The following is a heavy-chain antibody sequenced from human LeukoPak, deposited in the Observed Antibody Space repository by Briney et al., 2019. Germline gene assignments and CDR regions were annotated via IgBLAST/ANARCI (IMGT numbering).Heavy chain of an antibody. J-gene: IGHJ4*02. D-gene: IGHD5-12*01. Sequence: GGSLRLSCAASGFTFSSYDMHWVRQATGKGLEWVSAIGTAGDTYYPDSVKGRFTISRDNSKNTLYLQMNSLRAEDTAVYYCAREVGGYGDYWGQGTLVTVSS. CDR1: GFTFSSYD. V-gene: IGHV3-13*01. CDR3: AREVGGYGDY. CDR2: IGTAGDT.